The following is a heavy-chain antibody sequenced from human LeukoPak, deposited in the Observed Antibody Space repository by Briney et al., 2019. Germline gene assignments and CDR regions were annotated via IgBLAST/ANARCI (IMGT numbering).Heavy chain of an antibody. CDR1: GGSISGYY. CDR2: LYHSGST. Sequence: PSETPSLTCTVSGGSISGYYWSWIRQAPGKGLEWIGNLYHSGSTNYNPSLKSRVTISVDTSKNQFSLKLSSVTAADTAVYYCARLSFGRGVIITTYYYYYYMDVWGKGTTVTISS. CDR3: ARLSFGRGVIITTYYYYYYMDV. D-gene: IGHD3-10*01. J-gene: IGHJ6*03. V-gene: IGHV4-34*01.